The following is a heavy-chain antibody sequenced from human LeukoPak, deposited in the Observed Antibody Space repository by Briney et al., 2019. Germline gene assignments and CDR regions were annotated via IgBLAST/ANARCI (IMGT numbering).Heavy chain of an antibody. CDR3: VRLYSGSYPAAFDI. CDR1: GFTFSSYA. D-gene: IGHD1-26*01. CDR2: ISYDGSNK. J-gene: IGHJ3*02. Sequence: GGSLRLSCAASGFTFSSYAVHWVRQAPGKGLEWVAVISYDGSNKHYADSVKGRFTISRDNSKNTLYLQMNSLRGEDTAVYYCVRLYSGSYPAAFDIWGQGTMVTVSS. V-gene: IGHV3-30-3*01.